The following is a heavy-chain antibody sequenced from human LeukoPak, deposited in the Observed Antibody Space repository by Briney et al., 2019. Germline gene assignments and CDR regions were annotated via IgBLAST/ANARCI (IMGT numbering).Heavy chain of an antibody. CDR1: GFTFSSYA. D-gene: IGHD6-19*01. Sequence: GGSLRLSCAASGFTFSSYAMSWVRQAPGKGLEWVSAISGSGGSTYYADSVKGRFTISRDNSKNTLYLQMNSLRAEDTAVYYCAKGAYSSGWYGNWFDPWGQGTLVTVS. CDR2: ISGSGGST. J-gene: IGHJ5*02. V-gene: IGHV3-23*01. CDR3: AKGAYSSGWYGNWFDP.